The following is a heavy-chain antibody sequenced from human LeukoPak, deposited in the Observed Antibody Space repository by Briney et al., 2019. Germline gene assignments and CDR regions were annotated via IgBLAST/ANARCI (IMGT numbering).Heavy chain of an antibody. CDR1: GFTLSSYW. V-gene: IGHV3-74*01. J-gene: IGHJ6*03. CDR2: INSDGSST. Sequence: GGSLRLSCAASGFTLSSYWMHWVRQAPGKGLVWVSRINSDGSSTSYADSVKGRFTISRDNAKNTLYLQMNSLRAEDTALYYCARAYYDFWSGYRPYYYYYMDVWGKGTTVTVSS. D-gene: IGHD3-3*01. CDR3: ARAYYDFWSGYRPYYYYYMDV.